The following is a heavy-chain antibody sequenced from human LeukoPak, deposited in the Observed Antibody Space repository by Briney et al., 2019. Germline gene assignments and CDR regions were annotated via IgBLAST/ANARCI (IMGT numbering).Heavy chain of an antibody. V-gene: IGHV1-18*04. CDR1: GYTFTSYG. D-gene: IGHD6-19*01. J-gene: IGHJ4*02. CDR2: ISAYNGNT. CDR3: ARGVAVAGPHFFDY. Sequence: ASVKVSCKPSGYTFTSYGISWVRQAPGQGLEWMGWISAYNGNTNYAQKLQGRVTMTTDTSTSTAYMELRSLRSDDTAVYYCARGVAVAGPHFFDYWGQGTLVTVSS.